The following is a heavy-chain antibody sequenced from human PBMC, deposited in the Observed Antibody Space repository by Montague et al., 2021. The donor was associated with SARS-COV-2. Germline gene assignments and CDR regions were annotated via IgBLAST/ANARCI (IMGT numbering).Heavy chain of an antibody. CDR2: IYYSGST. J-gene: IGHJ5*02. CDR3: ARQKMGSVTIFGAVMHDRWFDP. D-gene: IGHD3-3*01. CDR1: GGSISSSSYY. Sequence: SETLSLTCTVSGGSISSSSYYWGWIRQPPGKGLEWIGNIYYSGSTYYNPSLKSRVTTSVDTSKNQFSLKLSSVTAADTAVYYCARQKMGSVTIFGAVMHDRWFDPWGQGTLVTVSS. V-gene: IGHV4-39*01.